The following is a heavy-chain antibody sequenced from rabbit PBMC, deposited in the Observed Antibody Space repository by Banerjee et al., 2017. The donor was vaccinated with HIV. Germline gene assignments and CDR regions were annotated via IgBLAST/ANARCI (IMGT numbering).Heavy chain of an antibody. V-gene: IGHV1S45*01. CDR1: GFSFSSSYW. CDR3: ARDLAGAIGWNFNL. Sequence: EESGGDLVKPEGSLTLTCTASGFSFSSSYWICWVRQAPGKGLEWIACIYAGSSGNTVYASWAKGRFTISKTSSTTVTLQMTSLTAADTATYFCARDLAGAIGWNFNLWGQGTLVTVS. J-gene: IGHJ4*01. CDR2: IYAGSSGNT. D-gene: IGHD4-1*01.